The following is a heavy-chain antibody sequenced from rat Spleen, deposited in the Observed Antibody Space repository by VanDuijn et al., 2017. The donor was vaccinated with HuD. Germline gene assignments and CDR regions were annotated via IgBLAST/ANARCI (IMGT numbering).Heavy chain of an antibody. CDR1: GFTLSDYA. CDR3: ATHEAAIYNTKSDYFHY. Sequence: EVQLVESGGGLVQPGNSLKLSCAASGFTLSDYAMAWVRQSPKKGLEWVATIIYDGGSTYYRDSVKGRFTISRDNAKSTLYLQMDSLRSEDTATYYCATHEAAIYNTKSDYFHYWGQGVMVTVSS. D-gene: IGHD1-2*01. CDR2: IIYDGGST. J-gene: IGHJ2*01. V-gene: IGHV5S10*01.